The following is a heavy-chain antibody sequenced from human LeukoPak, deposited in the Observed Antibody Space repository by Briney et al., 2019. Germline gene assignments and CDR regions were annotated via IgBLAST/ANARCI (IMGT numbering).Heavy chain of an antibody. D-gene: IGHD2-2*02. Sequence: ASVKVSCNTSGYSFTSQDMHWVRQAPGQSLEWMGCINPGNGDTRYSQEFQGRVTITRDTSATTAYMELSSLRSDGMAVYYCTLYNYWGQGTLVTVSS. J-gene: IGHJ4*02. V-gene: IGHV1-3*03. CDR1: GYSFTSQD. CDR3: TLYNY. CDR2: INPGNGDT.